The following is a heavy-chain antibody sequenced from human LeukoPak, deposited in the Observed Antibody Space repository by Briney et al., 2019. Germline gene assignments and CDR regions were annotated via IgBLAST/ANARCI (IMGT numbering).Heavy chain of an antibody. J-gene: IGHJ4*02. CDR3: ARERGRGSSSDY. V-gene: IGHV3-53*01. CDR1: GFTVRSNY. Sequence: GGSLGLSCAASGFTVRSNYMSWVRQAPGQGLEWGSVIYSGGSTYYADSVKGRFTISRDNTKNTLYLQMNSLRAEDTAVYYCARERGRGSSSDYWGQGTLVTVSS. CDR2: IYSGGST. D-gene: IGHD1-26*01.